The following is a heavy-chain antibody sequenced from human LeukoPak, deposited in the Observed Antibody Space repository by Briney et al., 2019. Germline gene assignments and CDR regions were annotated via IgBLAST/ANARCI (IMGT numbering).Heavy chain of an antibody. CDR2: IYPGDSDT. D-gene: IGHD1-26*01. J-gene: IGHJ5*02. CDR1: GYSFTTYW. CDR3: ARGGSYDDNWFDP. Sequence: GESLKISCKGSGYSFTTYWIAWVRQMPGKGLEWMGVIYPGDSDTRYSPSFQGQVTISADKSISTAYLQWSSLKASDTAMYYCARGGSYDDNWFDPWGQGTLVTVSS. V-gene: IGHV5-51*01.